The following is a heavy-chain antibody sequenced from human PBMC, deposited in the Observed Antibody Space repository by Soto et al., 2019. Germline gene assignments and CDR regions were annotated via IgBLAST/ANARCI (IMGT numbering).Heavy chain of an antibody. V-gene: IGHV3-30*18. CDR1: GFTFSSYG. Sequence: GGSLRLSCAASGFTFSSYGMHWVRQAPGKGLEWVAVVSYDGSNKYYADSVKGRFTISRDNSKNTLYLQMNSMRAEDTAVYYCAKEEYYYDSNGYYSLDYWGQGTLVTVST. CDR2: VSYDGSNK. D-gene: IGHD3-22*01. J-gene: IGHJ4*02. CDR3: AKEEYYYDSNGYYSLDY.